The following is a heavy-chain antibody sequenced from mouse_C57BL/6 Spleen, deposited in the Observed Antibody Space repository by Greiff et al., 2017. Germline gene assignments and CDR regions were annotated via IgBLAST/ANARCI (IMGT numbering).Heavy chain of an antibody. CDR3: SRKGGPFDY. J-gene: IGHJ2*01. Sequence: VQLQQPGAELVMPGASVKLSCKASGYTFTSYWMPWVKPRPGQGLEWIGEIDPSDSCPNYNQKFKGKSTLTVDKSSSTAYMQLSSRTSEDAAVYYCSRKGGPFDYWGQGTTLTVSS. D-gene: IGHD1-1*02. V-gene: IGHV1-69*01. CDR1: GYTFTSYW. CDR2: IDPSDSCP.